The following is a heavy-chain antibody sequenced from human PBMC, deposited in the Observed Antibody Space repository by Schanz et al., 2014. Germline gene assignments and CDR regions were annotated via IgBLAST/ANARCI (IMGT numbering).Heavy chain of an antibody. CDR3: TRLRRADPNGFDV. CDR2: IMPLRGIG. Sequence: QVQLVQSGAEVKEPGSSVKVSCQAFGDTFSKYNIMWVRQVPGQGLEWLGRIMPLRGIGNNAWKFQDRLTITADKSMNITYMELSSLGTEDTAVYYCTRLRRADPNGFDVWGQGTTVTVS. J-gene: IGHJ6*02. D-gene: IGHD6-19*01. CDR1: GDTFSKYN. V-gene: IGHV1-69*09.